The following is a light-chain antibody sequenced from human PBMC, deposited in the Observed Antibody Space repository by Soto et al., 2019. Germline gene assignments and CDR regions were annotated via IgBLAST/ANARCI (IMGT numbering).Light chain of an antibody. J-gene: IGKJ1*01. Sequence: MRQARSFLTSCRGTKYHNNCRMSQGISSYLDWYQKKQGKAPKLLIYAASTLQSGVPSRFRGCGYGTAFTIAIRCMKYADFHTCSCQQYYRYPRKFGQGTKVDIK. V-gene: IGKV1D-8*02. CDR2: AAS. CDR3: QQYYRYPRK. CDR1: QGISSY.